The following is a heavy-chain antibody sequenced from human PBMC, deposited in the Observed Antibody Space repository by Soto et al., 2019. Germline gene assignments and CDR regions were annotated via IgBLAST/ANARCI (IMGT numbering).Heavy chain of an antibody. CDR2: VYSTGGV. Sequence: QLQLHESGPGLVKPSETLSLTCNVSGDSIGRFYWIWIRQSAGKGLEWIGRVYSTGGVTYNPALKGRVTIALDRSNNHVSLEMNSVPAADTAVYFCARDLSVTGLDIWGRGTRVSVS. CDR3: ARDLSVTGLDI. V-gene: IGHV4-4*07. CDR1: GDSIGRFY. J-gene: IGHJ6*02. D-gene: IGHD2-21*02.